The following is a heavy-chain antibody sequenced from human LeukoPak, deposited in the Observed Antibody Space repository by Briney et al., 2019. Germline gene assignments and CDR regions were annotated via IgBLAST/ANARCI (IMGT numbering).Heavy chain of an antibody. V-gene: IGHV4-61*02. CDR3: AIEEYYDFWSGYYY. D-gene: IGHD3-3*01. CDR2: IYTSGST. CDR1: GGSIGSGSYY. Sequence: SQTLSLTCTVSGGSIGSGSYYWSWIRQPAGKGLEWIGRIYTSGSTNYNPSLKSRVTISVNTSKLRFSLKLSSETAADTAVYYCAIEEYYDFWSGYYYWGQGTLVTVSS. J-gene: IGHJ4*02.